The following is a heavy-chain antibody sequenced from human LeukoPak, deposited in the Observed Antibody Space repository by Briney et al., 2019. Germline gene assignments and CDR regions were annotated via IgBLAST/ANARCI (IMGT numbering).Heavy chain of an antibody. CDR3: ARVDTALGPDY. D-gene: IGHD5-18*01. CDR1: GYTFTSYY. CDR2: INPSGGST. J-gene: IGHJ4*02. V-gene: IGHV1-46*01. Sequence: ASVKVSCKASGYTFTSYYMHWVRQAPGQGLEWMGIINPSGGSTSYAQKFQGRVTITRDTSTSTEYMELSSLRSEDTAVYYCARVDTALGPDYWGQGTLVTVSS.